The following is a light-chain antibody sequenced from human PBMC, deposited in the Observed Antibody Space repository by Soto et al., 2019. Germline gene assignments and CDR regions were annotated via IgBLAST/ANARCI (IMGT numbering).Light chain of an antibody. V-gene: IGLV2-14*01. J-gene: IGLJ3*02. Sequence: QSALTQPASVSGSPGQSITISCTGTSSDVGGYNYVSWYQQHPGKAPKLMIYEVSNRPSGISNRFSGSKSGNTASLTISGLQAQDEADYYCSSYTISSALGVFGGGTKVTVL. CDR2: EVS. CDR1: SSDVGGYNY. CDR3: SSYTISSALGV.